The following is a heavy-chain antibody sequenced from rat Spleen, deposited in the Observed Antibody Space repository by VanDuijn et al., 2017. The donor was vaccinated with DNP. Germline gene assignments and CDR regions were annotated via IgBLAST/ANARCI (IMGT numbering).Heavy chain of an antibody. V-gene: IGHV5S13*01. Sequence: EVQLVESGGGLVQPGRSLKLSCVVSGVNFSTYGMAWVRQAPTKGLEWVASISTGGVNTFYRDSVKGRFTISRDNAKNTVYLQMNSLRSEDTATYYCAKDGNNNPYYFDYWGQGVMVTVSS. J-gene: IGHJ2*01. CDR3: AKDGNNNPYYFDY. D-gene: IGHD1-9*01. CDR2: ISTGGVNT. CDR1: GVNFSTYG.